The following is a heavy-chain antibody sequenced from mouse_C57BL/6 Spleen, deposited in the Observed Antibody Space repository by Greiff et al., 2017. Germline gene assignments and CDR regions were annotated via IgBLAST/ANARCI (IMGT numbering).Heavy chain of an antibody. D-gene: IGHD1-3*01. Sequence: QVQLQQPGTELVKPGASVKLSCKASGYTFTSYWITWVKQRPGQGLEWIGNINPSNGGTNYNEKFKSKATLTVDTSSSTAYMQLSSLTSEDSAVYYCARSGIYEEYVDFEDGGKGTTLTVAS. CDR1: GYTFTSYW. CDR3: ARSGIYEEYVDFED. V-gene: IGHV1-53*01. CDR2: INPSNGGT. J-gene: IGHJ2*01.